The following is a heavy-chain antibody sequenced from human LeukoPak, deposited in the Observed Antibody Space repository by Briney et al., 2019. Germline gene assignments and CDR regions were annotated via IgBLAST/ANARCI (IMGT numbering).Heavy chain of an antibody. D-gene: IGHD3-10*01. J-gene: IGHJ4*02. CDR2: IKQDGSEK. CDR1: GFTFSSYL. Sequence: GGSLRLSCAASGFTFSSYLMSWVRQAPGKGLEWVANIKQDGSEKYYVDSVKGRFTISRDNAKNSLYLQMNSLRAEDTAVYYCAREYYGSAYSSYFDYWGQGTLVTVSS. CDR3: AREYYGSAYSSYFDY. V-gene: IGHV3-7*01.